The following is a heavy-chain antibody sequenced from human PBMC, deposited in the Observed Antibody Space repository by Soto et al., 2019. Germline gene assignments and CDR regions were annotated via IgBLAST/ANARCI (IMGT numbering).Heavy chain of an antibody. J-gene: IGHJ5*02. V-gene: IGHV4-34*01. CDR2: IHHSGST. CDR1: GGSFSGYY. CDR3: ARGRVTNHYDFWSGYYPSWFDP. Sequence: SETLSLTCAVYGGSFSGYYWSWIRQPPGKGLEWIGEIHHSGSTNYNPSLKSRVTISVDTSKNQFSLKLSSVTAADTAVYYCARGRVTNHYDFWSGYYPSWFDPWGQGTLVTVSS. D-gene: IGHD3-3*01.